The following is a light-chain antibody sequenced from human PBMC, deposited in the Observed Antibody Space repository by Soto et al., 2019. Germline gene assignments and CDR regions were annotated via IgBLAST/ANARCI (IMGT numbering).Light chain of an antibody. CDR2: YDS. V-gene: IGLV3-21*04. Sequence: SYELTQPPSVSVAPGKTARITCGGNNIGSKSVHWYQQKPGQAPVLVIYYDSDRPSGIPERFSGSNSGNTATLTISRVEAGDEADYYCQVWDSSSDHLYVFGTGTKRTVL. CDR1: NIGSKS. J-gene: IGLJ1*01. CDR3: QVWDSSSDHLYV.